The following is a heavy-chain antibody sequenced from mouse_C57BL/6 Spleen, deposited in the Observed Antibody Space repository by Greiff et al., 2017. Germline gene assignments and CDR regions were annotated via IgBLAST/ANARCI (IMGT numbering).Heavy chain of an antibody. Sequence: QVQLQQPGAELVKPGASVKMSCKASGYTFTCYWITWVEQRPGQGLEWIGDIYPGSGSTNYNEKFKSKATLTVDTSSSTAYMQLSSLTSEDSAVYYCERVYGIYGAMGYWGQGTSVTVAS. D-gene: IGHD2-1*01. J-gene: IGHJ4*01. CDR3: ERVYGIYGAMGY. V-gene: IGHV1-55*01. CDR1: GYTFTCYW. CDR2: IYPGSGST.